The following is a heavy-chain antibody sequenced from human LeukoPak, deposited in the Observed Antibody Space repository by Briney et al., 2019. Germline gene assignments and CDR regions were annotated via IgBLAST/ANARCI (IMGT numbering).Heavy chain of an antibody. CDR2: INTSGGSR. V-gene: IGHV1-46*01. Sequence: ASVKVSCKASGYTFTSYYMHWVRQAPGQGREWMGIINTSGGSRSYAQKFQGRGTMTRDTTTSTVYMELSSLRSEDTAVYYCARDDGIAADNWFDPWGQGTLVTISS. CDR3: ARDDGIAADNWFDP. J-gene: IGHJ5*02. D-gene: IGHD6-13*01. CDR1: GYTFTSYY.